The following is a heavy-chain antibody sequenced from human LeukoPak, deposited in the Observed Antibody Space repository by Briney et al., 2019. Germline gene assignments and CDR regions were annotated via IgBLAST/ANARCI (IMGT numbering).Heavy chain of an antibody. D-gene: IGHD3-10*01. CDR3: ARGGYYGSGNDFRFDP. V-gene: IGHV4-59*01. CDR2: IHYTGST. Sequence: SETLSLTCTVSGGPINSYYWSWIRQPPGKGLECIGYIHYTGSTNYNPSLKSRVTISVDTSKNQFSLKLSPVTAADTAIYYCARGGYYGSGNDFRFDPWGQGTLVTVSS. J-gene: IGHJ5*02. CDR1: GGPINSYY.